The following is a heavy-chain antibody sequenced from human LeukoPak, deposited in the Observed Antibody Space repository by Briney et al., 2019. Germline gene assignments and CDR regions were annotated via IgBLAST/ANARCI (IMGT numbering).Heavy chain of an antibody. CDR3: AREGSDNIVGATRKRPDLDY. Sequence: ASEKVSCKASGYTFTSYGISWVRQAPGQGLEWMGWISAYNGNTNYAQKLQGRVTMTTDTSTSTAYMELRSLRSDDTAVYYCAREGSDNIVGATRKRPDLDYWGQGTLVTVSS. J-gene: IGHJ4*02. D-gene: IGHD1-26*01. CDR2: ISAYNGNT. CDR1: GYTFTSYG. V-gene: IGHV1-18*01.